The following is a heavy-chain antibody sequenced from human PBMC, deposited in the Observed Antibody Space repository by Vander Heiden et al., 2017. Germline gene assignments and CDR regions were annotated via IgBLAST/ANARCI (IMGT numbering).Heavy chain of an antibody. Sequence: QVQLVESGGVVVPPGRSLRLSFAASGSTFSAYAMHWVRQAPGKGLEWVAVISYDGSNKYYADSVKGRFTISRDNSKNTLYLQMNSLRAEDTAVYYCAKEEGGSYYYYYGMDVWGQGTTVTVSS. J-gene: IGHJ6*02. CDR3: AKEEGGSYYYYYGMDV. CDR1: GSTFSAYA. D-gene: IGHD1-26*01. V-gene: IGHV3-30-3*01. CDR2: ISYDGSNK.